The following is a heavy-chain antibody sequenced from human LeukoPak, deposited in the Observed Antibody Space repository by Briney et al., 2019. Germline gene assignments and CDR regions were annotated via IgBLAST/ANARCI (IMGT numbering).Heavy chain of an antibody. Sequence: ASVKVSCKASGYTFTGYFMHWVRLAPGQGLEWMGWINPNSGGTNYAQKFQGRVTMTTDTSTSTAYMELRSLRSDDTAVYYCARKVFGGVIANDAFDIWGQGTMVTVSS. CDR1: GYTFTGYF. V-gene: IGHV1-2*02. D-gene: IGHD3-16*02. CDR3: ARKVFGGVIANDAFDI. CDR2: INPNSGGT. J-gene: IGHJ3*02.